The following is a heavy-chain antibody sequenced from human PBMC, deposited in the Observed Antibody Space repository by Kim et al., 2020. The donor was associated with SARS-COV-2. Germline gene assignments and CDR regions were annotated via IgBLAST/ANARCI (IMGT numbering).Heavy chain of an antibody. CDR3: ATEYSYDSSGPPFY. Sequence: ASVKVSCKVSGYTLIELSMHRVRQAPGKGLEWMGGFDPEDGETIYAQKFQGRVTMTEDTSTDTAYMELSSLRSEDTAVYYCATEYSYDSSGPPFYWGQGTLVTVSS. V-gene: IGHV1-24*01. CDR1: GYTLIELS. J-gene: IGHJ4*02. CDR2: FDPEDGET. D-gene: IGHD3-22*01.